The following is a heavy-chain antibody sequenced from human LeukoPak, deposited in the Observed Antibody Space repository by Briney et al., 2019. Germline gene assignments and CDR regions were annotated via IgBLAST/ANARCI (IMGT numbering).Heavy chain of an antibody. CDR2: MNPNSGNT. CDR3: ARELEYYYYYGMDV. V-gene: IGHV1-8*01. D-gene: IGHD1-1*01. J-gene: IGHJ6*02. CDR1: VYTFTSYD. Sequence: ASVKVSCKASVYTFTSYDINWVRQATGQGLEWMGWMNPNSGNTGYAQKFQGRVTMTRNTSISTAYMELSSLRSEDTAVYYCARELEYYYYYGMDVWGQGTTVTVSS.